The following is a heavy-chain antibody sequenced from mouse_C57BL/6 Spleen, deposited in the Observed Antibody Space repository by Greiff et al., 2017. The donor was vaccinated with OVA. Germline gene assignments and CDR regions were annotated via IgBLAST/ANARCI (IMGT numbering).Heavy chain of an antibody. D-gene: IGHD1-1*01. CDR3: ARWGYGSSYDAMDY. Sequence: QVQLKQPGAELVRPGSSVKLSCKASGYTFTSYWMHWVKQRPIQGLEWIGNIDPSDSETHYNQKFKDKATLTVDKSSSTAYMQLSSLTSEDSAVYYCARWGYGSSYDAMDYWGQGTSVTVSS. CDR2: IDPSDSET. V-gene: IGHV1-52*01. J-gene: IGHJ4*01. CDR1: GYTFTSYW.